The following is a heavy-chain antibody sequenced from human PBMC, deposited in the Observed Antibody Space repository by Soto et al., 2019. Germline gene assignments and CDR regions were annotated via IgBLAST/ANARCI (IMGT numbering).Heavy chain of an antibody. CDR3: ARSGAYCTSITCLFDSF. D-gene: IGHD2-8*01. CDR2: ISAYNGDT. Sequence: ASVKVSCKASGYTFSSYVYAWVRQAPGQGLERMGWISAYNGDTNYAQKFQDRVTLTTDTSTTTAYMELRNLGSDDTAVYYCARSGAYCTSITCLFDSFWGLGTLVTVSS. J-gene: IGHJ4*02. V-gene: IGHV1-18*01. CDR1: GYTFSSYV.